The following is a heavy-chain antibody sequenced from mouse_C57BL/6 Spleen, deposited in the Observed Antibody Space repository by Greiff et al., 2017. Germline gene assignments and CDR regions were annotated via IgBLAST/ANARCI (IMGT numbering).Heavy chain of an antibody. Sequence: EVQLVESGEGLVKPGGSLKLSCAASGFTFSSYAMSWVRQTPEKRLEWVAYISSGGDYSYYADTVKGRFTISRDNARNTLYLQMSSLKSEDTDMYYCTRDQLGRMGFAYWGQGTLVTVSA. CDR3: TRDQLGRMGFAY. J-gene: IGHJ3*01. D-gene: IGHD4-1*02. V-gene: IGHV5-9-1*02. CDR1: GFTFSSYA. CDR2: ISSGGDYS.